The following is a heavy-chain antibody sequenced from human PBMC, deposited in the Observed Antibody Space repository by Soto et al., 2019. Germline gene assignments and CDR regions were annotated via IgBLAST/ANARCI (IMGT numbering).Heavy chain of an antibody. J-gene: IGHJ4*02. Sequence: PSETLSLTCTVSGGSISSYYWSWIRQPPGKGLEWIGYIYYSGSTNYNPSLKSRVTISVDTSKNQFSLKLSSVTAADTAVYYCERAYGDYVFDYWGQATLVTVSS. V-gene: IGHV4-59*01. CDR1: GGSISSYY. D-gene: IGHD4-17*01. CDR3: ERAYGDYVFDY. CDR2: IYYSGST.